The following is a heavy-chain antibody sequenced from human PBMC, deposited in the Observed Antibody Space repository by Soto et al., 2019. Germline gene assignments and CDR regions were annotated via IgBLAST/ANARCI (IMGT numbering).Heavy chain of an antibody. Sequence: GGSLRLSCAASGFTFSSYSMNWVRQAPGKGLEWVSYISSSSSTIYYADSVKGRFTISRDNAKNSLYLQMNSLRDEDTAVYYCARDPAELAARPPGAYYNGMDVWGQGTTVTVSS. J-gene: IGHJ6*02. V-gene: IGHV3-48*02. CDR3: ARDPAELAARPPGAYYNGMDV. D-gene: IGHD6-6*01. CDR1: GFTFSSYS. CDR2: ISSSSSTI.